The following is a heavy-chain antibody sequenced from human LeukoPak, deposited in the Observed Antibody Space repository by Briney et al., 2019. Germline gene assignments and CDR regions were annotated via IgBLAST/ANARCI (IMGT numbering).Heavy chain of an antibody. CDR1: GGTFSSYA. J-gene: IGHJ4*02. CDR3: ARGPPNWGYDY. V-gene: IGHV1-69*13. CDR2: IIPIFGTA. Sequence: GASVKVSCKASGGTFSSYAISWVRQAPGQGLEWMGGIIPIFGTANYAQKFQGRVTITADESMSTAYMELSSLRSEDTAVYYCARGPPNWGYDYWGPGTLVTVSS. D-gene: IGHD7-27*01.